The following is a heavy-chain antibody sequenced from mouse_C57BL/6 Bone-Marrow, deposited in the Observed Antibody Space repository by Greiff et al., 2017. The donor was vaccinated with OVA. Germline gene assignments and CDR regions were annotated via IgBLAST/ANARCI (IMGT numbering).Heavy chain of an antibody. D-gene: IGHD1-1*01. Sequence: QVQLKQSGAELVRPGTSVKVSCKASGYAFTNYLIEWVKQRPGQGLEWIGVINPGSGGTNYNVKFKGKATLTADKSSSTAYMQLSSLTSEDSAVYFCARRTTVVVDYWGQGTTLTVSS. CDR3: ARRTTVVVDY. J-gene: IGHJ2*01. CDR1: GYAFTNYL. V-gene: IGHV1-54*01. CDR2: INPGSGGT.